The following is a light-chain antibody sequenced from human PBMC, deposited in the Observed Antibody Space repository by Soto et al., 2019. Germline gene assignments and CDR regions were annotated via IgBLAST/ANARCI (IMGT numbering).Light chain of an antibody. CDR1: ESLLHLNGNNY. CDR3: MQDLQTPVT. CDR2: LGS. V-gene: IGKV2-28*01. Sequence: DIVMTQSPLSLPVTPGEPASISCRSSESLLHLNGNNYLDWYLQKPGQSPQLLIYLGSNPASGVPDRFSGSGSGTDFTLKISRVEAEDVGIYYCMQDLQTPVTFGQGTRPEIK. J-gene: IGKJ5*01.